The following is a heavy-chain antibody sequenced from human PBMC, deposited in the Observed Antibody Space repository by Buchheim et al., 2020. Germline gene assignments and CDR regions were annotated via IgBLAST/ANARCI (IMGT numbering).Heavy chain of an antibody. CDR3: ARNGYYTMDV. D-gene: IGHD2-8*01. CDR1: GDSMSSHDW. V-gene: IGHV4-4*02. J-gene: IGHJ6*02. CDR2: IHHGGST. Sequence: QVQQQESGPGLVKPSGTLSLTCDVSGDSMSSHDWWSWARQPPGKGLEWIGEIHHGGSTNYSPSLKGRVTISVDKSKNNFSLRLSSVTAADTAVYYCARNGYYTMDVWGQGTT.